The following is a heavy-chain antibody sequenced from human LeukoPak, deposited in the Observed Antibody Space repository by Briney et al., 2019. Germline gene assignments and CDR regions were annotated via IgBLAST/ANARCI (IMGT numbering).Heavy chain of an antibody. D-gene: IGHD3-10*01. J-gene: IGHJ4*02. CDR1: GFTFSDYY. CDR3: ARDPPYGSGSYFALDS. CDR2: ISSSGSTI. Sequence: GGSLRLSCAASGFTFSDYYMSWIRQAPGKGLEWVSYISSSGSTIYYADSVKGRFTISRDNAKNSLYLQMNSLRAEDTAVYYCARDPPYGSGSYFALDSWGQGTLVTVSS. V-gene: IGHV3-11*01.